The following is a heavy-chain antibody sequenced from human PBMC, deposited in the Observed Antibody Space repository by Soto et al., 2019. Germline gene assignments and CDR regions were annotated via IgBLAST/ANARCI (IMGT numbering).Heavy chain of an antibody. CDR3: ARAVNGYFDS. D-gene: IGHD3-22*01. V-gene: IGHV3-64*02. CDR1: EFTFSNYN. CDR2: IGRNEIST. Sequence: GGPLSLSCAASEFTFSNYNMHWVRQAPGRGLEYISTIGRNEISTYYADSVRGRFTISRDNSKNTLYLQMGSLRTDDMAVYYCARAVNGYFDSWGQGILVTLSS. J-gene: IGHJ4*02.